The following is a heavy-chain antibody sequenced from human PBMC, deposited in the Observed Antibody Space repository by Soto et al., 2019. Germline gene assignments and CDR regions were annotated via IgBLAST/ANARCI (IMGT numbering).Heavy chain of an antibody. D-gene: IGHD3-10*01. CDR2: ISYDGSNK. V-gene: IGHV3-30-3*01. CDR3: TRDQVLSPWDY. CDR1: GFTFSSYA. Sequence: QVQLVESGGGVVQPGRSLRLSCAASGFTFSSYAMHWVRQAPGKGMEWVAVISYDGSNKYYADSVKGRFTISRDNSKNTQYLQMNSLRAEDTAVYYCTRDQVLSPWDYGGQGTLVTVSS. J-gene: IGHJ4*02.